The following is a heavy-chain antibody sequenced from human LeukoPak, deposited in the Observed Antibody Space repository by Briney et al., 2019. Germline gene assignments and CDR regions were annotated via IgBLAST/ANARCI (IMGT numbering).Heavy chain of an antibody. CDR3: ARESDYYDSSGYYYFDY. J-gene: IGHJ4*02. CDR2: ISSSSYI. Sequence: PGGYLRLSCAASGFTFSSYSMNWVRQAPGKGLEWVSSISSSSYIYYADSVKGRFTISRDNAKNSLYLQMNSLRAEDTAVYYCARESDYYDSSGYYYFDYWGQGTLVTVSS. CDR1: GFTFSSYS. D-gene: IGHD3-22*01. V-gene: IGHV3-21*01.